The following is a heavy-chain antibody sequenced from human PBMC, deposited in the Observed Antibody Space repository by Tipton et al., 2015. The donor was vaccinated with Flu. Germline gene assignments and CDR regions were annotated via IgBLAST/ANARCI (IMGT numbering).Heavy chain of an antibody. CDR1: GGSISSYY. V-gene: IGHV4-4*07. CDR3: ARGSPQWLEGGDAFDI. J-gene: IGHJ3*02. D-gene: IGHD6-19*01. Sequence: TLSLTCTVSGGSISSYYWSWIRQPAGKGLEWIGRIYTSGSTNYNPSLKSRVTISVDTSKNQFSLKLSSVTAADTAVYYCARGSPQWLEGGDAFDIWGQGTMVTVSS. CDR2: IYTSGST.